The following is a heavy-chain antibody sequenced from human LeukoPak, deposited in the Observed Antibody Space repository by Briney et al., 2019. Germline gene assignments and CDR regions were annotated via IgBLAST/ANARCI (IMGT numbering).Heavy chain of an antibody. Sequence: ASVKVSCKASGYTFTSYGITWVRQAPGQGLEWMGWISVYSGNTNYAQKLQGRVIMTTDTSTGTAYMELRSLRSDDTAVYYCARAPRYFGSDYWGQGTLVTVSS. J-gene: IGHJ4*02. D-gene: IGHD3-9*01. CDR1: GYTFTSYG. V-gene: IGHV1-18*01. CDR3: ARAPRYFGSDY. CDR2: ISVYSGNT.